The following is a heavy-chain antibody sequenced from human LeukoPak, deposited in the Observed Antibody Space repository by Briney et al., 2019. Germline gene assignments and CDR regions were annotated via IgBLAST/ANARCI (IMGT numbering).Heavy chain of an antibody. V-gene: IGHV4-39*01. J-gene: IGHJ4*02. CDR2: ISYSGST. Sequence: SETLSLTCTVSGGSISSSRYYWGWIRQPPGKGLDWIGSISYSGSTYYNSSLKSRLTISVDTSKNQFSLRLSSVTAADTAVYYCARRRLGWYSVDYWGQGTLVTVSS. CDR1: GGSISSSRYY. CDR3: ARRRLGWYSVDY. D-gene: IGHD6-19*01.